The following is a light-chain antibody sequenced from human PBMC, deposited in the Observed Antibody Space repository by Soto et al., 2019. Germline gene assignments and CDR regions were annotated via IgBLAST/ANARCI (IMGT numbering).Light chain of an antibody. Sequence: EIVLTQSPGTLSLSPGERATLSCRASQSVSSYLAWYQQKPGQAPRLLIYDASNRATGIPTRFSGSGSGTDFALTASSLEPEDFAVYYCQPRSNWPSFGPGTKVDIK. CDR2: DAS. J-gene: IGKJ3*01. V-gene: IGKV3-11*01. CDR3: QPRSNWPS. CDR1: QSVSSY.